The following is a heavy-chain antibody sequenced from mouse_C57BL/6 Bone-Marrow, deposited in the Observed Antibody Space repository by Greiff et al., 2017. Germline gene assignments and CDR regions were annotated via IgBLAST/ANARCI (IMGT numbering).Heavy chain of an antibody. J-gene: IGHJ3*01. CDR2: ISNLAYSI. Sequence: EVHLVESGGGLVQPGGSLKLSCAASGFTFSDYGMAWVRQAPRKGPEWVAFISNLAYSIYYADTVTGGFTISRENAKNTLYLEMSSLRSEDTAMYYCARRGYDYEGFAYWGQGTLVTVSA. D-gene: IGHD2-4*01. CDR1: GFTFSDYG. V-gene: IGHV5-15*01. CDR3: ARRGYDYEGFAY.